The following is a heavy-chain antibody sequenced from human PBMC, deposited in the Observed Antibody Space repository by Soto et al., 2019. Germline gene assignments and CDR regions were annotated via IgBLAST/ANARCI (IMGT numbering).Heavy chain of an antibody. D-gene: IGHD1-1*01. J-gene: IGHJ5*02. CDR3: ATLSTQFDR. CDR1: GFTFSDYY. Sequence: ESGGGLVKPGGSLRLSCAASGFTFSDYYMSWIRQAPGMGLEWVSYISGSGNSIYYADSVKGRFTISRDNAKNSLYLQMNSLRVEDTAVYYCATLSTQFDRWGQGNLVTVSS. CDR2: ISGSGNSI. V-gene: IGHV3-11*01.